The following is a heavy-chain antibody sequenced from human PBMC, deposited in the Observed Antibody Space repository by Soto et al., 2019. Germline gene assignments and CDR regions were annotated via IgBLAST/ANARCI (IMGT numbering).Heavy chain of an antibody. Sequence: QVQLVESGGGVVQSGGSLRLSCAASGFTFSNSPMHWLRQAPGKGLEWVAIIANDASSEHYADSVKGRFTISRDNAENTLYLQMNSLRTEDTALYYCARDASANWYSDWYFDLWGRGTLVTVSS. V-gene: IGHV3-30-3*01. J-gene: IGHJ2*01. CDR2: IANDASSE. D-gene: IGHD1-7*01. CDR3: ARDASANWYSDWYFDL. CDR1: GFTFSNSP.